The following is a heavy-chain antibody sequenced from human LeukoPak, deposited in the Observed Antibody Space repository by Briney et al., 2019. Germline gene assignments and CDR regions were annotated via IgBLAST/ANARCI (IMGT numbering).Heavy chain of an antibody. CDR3: AKDDGGGEKWELLFDY. V-gene: IGHV3-43D*03. D-gene: IGHD1-26*01. J-gene: IGHJ4*02. Sequence: PGGSLRLSCAASGFTFDDYAMHWVRQAPGKGLEWVSLISWDGGSTYYADSVKGRFTISRDNSKNSLYLQMNSLRAEDTALFYCAKDDGGGEKWELLFDYWGQGTLVTVSS. CDR2: ISWDGGST. CDR1: GFTFDDYA.